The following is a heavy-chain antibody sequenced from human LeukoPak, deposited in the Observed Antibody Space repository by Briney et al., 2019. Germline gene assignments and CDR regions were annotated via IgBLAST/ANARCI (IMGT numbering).Heavy chain of an antibody. J-gene: IGHJ6*03. Sequence: GGSLRLSCAASGFTFSSYGMHWVRQAPGKGLEWVAFIRYDGSNKYYADSVKGRFTISRDNSKNTLYLQMNSLRAEDTAVYYCAKEQKRVYYYYMDVWGKGTTVTVSS. CDR3: AKEQKRVYYYYMDV. V-gene: IGHV3-30*02. CDR2: IRYDGSNK. CDR1: GFTFSSYG.